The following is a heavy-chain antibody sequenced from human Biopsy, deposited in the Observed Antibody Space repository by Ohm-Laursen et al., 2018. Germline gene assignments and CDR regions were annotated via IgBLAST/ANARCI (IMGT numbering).Heavy chain of an antibody. J-gene: IGHJ5*02. Sequence: ASVKVSCKVSGYSFSTYDVNWVRQARGQGLEWMGWTIPSSGKTGYAQRFQGRVTLTMNTSISTAYMELSGLRSEDTAVYFCARGYSRRVSIFEASIYWFDTWGQGTLVTVSS. CDR3: ARGYSRRVSIFEASIYWFDT. V-gene: IGHV1-8*01. CDR2: TIPSSGKT. D-gene: IGHD6-6*01. CDR1: GYSFSTYD.